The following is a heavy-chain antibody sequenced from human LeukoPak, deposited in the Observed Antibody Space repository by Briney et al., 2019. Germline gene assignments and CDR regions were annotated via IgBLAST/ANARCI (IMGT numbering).Heavy chain of an antibody. D-gene: IGHD3-3*01. Sequence: SVKVSCKASGFTFTSSAMQWVRQARGQRLEWIGWIVVGSGNTNYAQKFQEGVTITRDMSTSTAYMELSSLRSEDTAVYYCAADPARNYDFWSAYPPYYYYGMDVWGQGTTVTVSS. CDR2: IVVGSGNT. CDR3: AADPARNYDFWSAYPPYYYYGMDV. V-gene: IGHV1-58*02. J-gene: IGHJ6*02. CDR1: GFTFTSSA.